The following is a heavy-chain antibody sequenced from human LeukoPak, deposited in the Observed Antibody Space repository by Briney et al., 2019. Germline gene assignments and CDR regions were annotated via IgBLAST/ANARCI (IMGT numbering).Heavy chain of an antibody. Sequence: PGGSLRLSCAASGFTFTDYYMSWIRQTPGKGLEWISYISGREITIYYTDSVKGRFTISRDNTNNLLYLQMDSLRAEDTATYYCARLRYYGMDVWGQGTTVTVSS. V-gene: IGHV3-11*01. J-gene: IGHJ6*02. CDR2: ISGREITI. CDR1: GFTFTDYY. CDR3: ARLRYYGMDV.